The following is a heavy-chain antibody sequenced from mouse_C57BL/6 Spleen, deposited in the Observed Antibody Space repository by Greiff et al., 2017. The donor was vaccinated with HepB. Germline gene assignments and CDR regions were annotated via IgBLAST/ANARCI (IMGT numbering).Heavy chain of an antibody. D-gene: IGHD2-4*01. CDR1: GFSLTSYG. V-gene: IGHV2-2*01. Sequence: VQRVESGPGLVQPSQSLSITCTVSGFSLTSYGVHWVRQSPGKGLEWLGVIWSGGSTDYNAAFISRLSISKDNSKSQVFFKMNSLQADDTAIYYCARKEDDYSYYAMDYWGQGTSVTVSS. J-gene: IGHJ4*01. CDR2: IWSGGST. CDR3: ARKEDDYSYYAMDY.